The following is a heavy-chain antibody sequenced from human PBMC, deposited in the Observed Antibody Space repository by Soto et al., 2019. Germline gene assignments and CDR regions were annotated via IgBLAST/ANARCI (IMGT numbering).Heavy chain of an antibody. V-gene: IGHV3-53*01. D-gene: IGHD6-19*01. CDR2: IYSGGST. J-gene: IGHJ1*01. CDR3: ARAPYSSGWPEYFQH. CDR1: GFTVSSNY. Sequence: GGSLRLSCAASGFTVSSNYMSWVRQAPGKGLEWVSVIYSGGSTYYADSVKGRFTISRDNSKNTLYLQMNSLRAEDTAVYYCARAPYSSGWPEYFQHWGQGTLVTVSS.